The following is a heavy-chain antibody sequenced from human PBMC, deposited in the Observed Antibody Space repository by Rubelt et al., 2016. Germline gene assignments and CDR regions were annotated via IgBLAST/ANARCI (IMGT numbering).Heavy chain of an antibody. Sequence: QVQLQQWGAGLLKPSETLSLTCAVYGGSFSGYYWSWIRQPPGKGLEWIGEINHSGSTNYNPSLKSRVTISVATSKTQCPLKLSAVTAADTAVCYCASSGALSGASSGSTWPDWYFALWGRGTLVTVSS. CDR1: GGSFSGYY. J-gene: IGHJ2*01. V-gene: IGHV4-34*01. CDR3: ASSGALSGASSGSTWPDWYFAL. D-gene: IGHD1-26*01. CDR2: INHSGST.